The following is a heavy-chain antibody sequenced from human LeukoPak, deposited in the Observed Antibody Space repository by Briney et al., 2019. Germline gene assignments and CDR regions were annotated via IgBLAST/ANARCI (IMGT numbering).Heavy chain of an antibody. V-gene: IGHV3-23*01. Sequence: GGSLRLSCAASGFSFSTYGMSWVRQAPGKGLEGVSGISERGGSTNYADSVKGRFIISRDTSKNTVYLQMNSLRVEDTAVYFCAKRGIVIRAVIIIGFHKEAYYFDYWGQGILVTVSS. CDR3: AKRGIVIRAVIIIGFHKEAYYFDY. CDR2: ISERGGST. J-gene: IGHJ4*02. CDR1: GFSFSTYG. D-gene: IGHD3-10*01.